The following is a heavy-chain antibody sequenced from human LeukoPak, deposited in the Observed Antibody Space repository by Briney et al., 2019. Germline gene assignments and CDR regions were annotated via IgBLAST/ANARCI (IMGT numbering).Heavy chain of an antibody. V-gene: IGHV4-34*01. D-gene: IGHD2-2*01. CDR1: GGSFSGYY. J-gene: IGHJ4*02. Sequence: SETLSLTCAVYGGSFSGYYWSWIRQPPGKGLEWIGEINHSGSTKYSPSLKSRVTISVDTSKNQFSLKLSSVTAADTAVYYCARPIDCSATTCSSPFAYWGQGSLVTVSA. CDR2: INHSGST. CDR3: ARPIDCSATTCSSPFAY.